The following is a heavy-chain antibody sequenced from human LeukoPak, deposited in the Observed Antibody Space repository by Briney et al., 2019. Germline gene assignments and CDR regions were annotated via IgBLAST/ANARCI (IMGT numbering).Heavy chain of an antibody. CDR2: ISAYNGNT. CDR1: GYTFTSYG. J-gene: IGHJ4*02. CDR3: ASLKTDGYFDY. Sequence: GASVKVSCKAPGYTFTSYGISWVRQAPGQGLEWMGWISAYNGNTNYAQKFRGRVTMTPDTSTSTAYMELRSLRSDDTAVYYCASLKTDGYFDYWGQGTLVTVSS. V-gene: IGHV1-18*01. D-gene: IGHD5-24*01.